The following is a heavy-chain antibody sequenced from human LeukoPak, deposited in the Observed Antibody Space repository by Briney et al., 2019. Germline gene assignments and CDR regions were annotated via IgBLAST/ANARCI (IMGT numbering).Heavy chain of an antibody. CDR3: AKVSLNMVNDAFDI. CDR1: GFIFSSYG. D-gene: IGHD4/OR15-4a*01. J-gene: IGHJ3*02. Sequence: GGSLRLSCAASGFIFSSYGMYWVRQAPDKGLEWVAFIRYDGSRKYYADSVKGRFTISRDNSKNTLYLQMNGLRAEDTAMYYCAKVSLNMVNDAFDIWGQGTMVSVSS. V-gene: IGHV3-30*02. CDR2: IRYDGSRK.